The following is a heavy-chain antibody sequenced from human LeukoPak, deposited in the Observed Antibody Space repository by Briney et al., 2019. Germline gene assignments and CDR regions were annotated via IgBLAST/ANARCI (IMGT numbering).Heavy chain of an antibody. Sequence: GGSLRLSCAASGFTFSNYAMSWVRQDPGRGLEWVSSISASGDRTYYKDSVNGRFTISRDQPKNTLRLQMNSLRAEDTAVYYCAKGPKASTTTCFDYWGQGTLVTVSS. D-gene: IGHD2/OR15-2a*01. J-gene: IGHJ4*02. CDR2: ISASGDRT. CDR3: AKGPKASTTTCFDY. V-gene: IGHV3-23*01. CDR1: GFTFSNYA.